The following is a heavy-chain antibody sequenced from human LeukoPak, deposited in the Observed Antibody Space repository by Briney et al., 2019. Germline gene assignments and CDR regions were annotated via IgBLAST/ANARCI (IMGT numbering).Heavy chain of an antibody. V-gene: IGHV3-66*01. CDR3: ARDPPDY. CDR1: GFTVTTNY. Sequence: GGSLRLSCAASGFTVTTNYMTWDRQAPGKGLEWVSIIYSGGYTDYADSVKGRFTISRDNSKNTLDLQMNSLRAEDTGVYYCARDPPDYWGQGILVTVSS. J-gene: IGHJ4*02. CDR2: IYSGGYT.